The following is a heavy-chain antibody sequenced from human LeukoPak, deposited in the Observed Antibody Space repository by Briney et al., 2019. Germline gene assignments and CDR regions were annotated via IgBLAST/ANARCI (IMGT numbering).Heavy chain of an antibody. D-gene: IGHD7-27*01. V-gene: IGHV5-51*01. Sequence: GESLKISCKGSGYSFTSSWIGWVRQMPGKGLEWMGIIYPGDSDTRYSPSFQGQVTISADKSISTAYLQWSSLKASDTAMYYCARVLGKGYYYYYMDVWGKGTTVTVAS. J-gene: IGHJ6*03. CDR3: ARVLGKGYYYYYMDV. CDR2: IYPGDSDT. CDR1: GYSFTSSW.